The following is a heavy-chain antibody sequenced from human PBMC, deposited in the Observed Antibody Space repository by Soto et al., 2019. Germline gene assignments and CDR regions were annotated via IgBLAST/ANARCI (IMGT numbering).Heavy chain of an antibody. CDR2: IKQDGSEK. CDR3: ARDCSSTSCYYYYGMDV. V-gene: IGHV3-7*01. D-gene: IGHD2-2*01. J-gene: IGHJ6*02. Sequence: GGSLRLSCAGSGFTFSSYWMSWVRQAPGKGLEWVANIKQDGSEKYYVDSVKGRFTISRDNAKNSLYLQMNSLRAEDTAVYYCARDCSSTSCYYYYGMDVWGQGTTVTVSS. CDR1: GFTFSSYW.